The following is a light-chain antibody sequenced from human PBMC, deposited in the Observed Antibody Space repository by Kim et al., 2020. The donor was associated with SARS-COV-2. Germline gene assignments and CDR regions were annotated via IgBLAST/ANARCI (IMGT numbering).Light chain of an antibody. V-gene: IGLV2-23*02. CDR2: EVT. J-gene: IGLJ3*02. CDR3: CSYAPTSTWV. CDR1: SSDVGSYNL. Sequence: GQSITISCTGTSSDVGSYNLVSWYQQHPGKAPKFMIYEVTKRPSGVSNRFSGSKSGNTASLTISGLQAEDEADYYCCSYAPTSTWVFGGGTQLTVL.